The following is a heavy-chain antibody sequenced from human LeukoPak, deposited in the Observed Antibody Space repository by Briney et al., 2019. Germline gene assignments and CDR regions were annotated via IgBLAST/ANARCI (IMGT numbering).Heavy chain of an antibody. D-gene: IGHD6-19*01. V-gene: IGHV7-4-1*02. J-gene: IGHJ4*02. CDR2: INTNTGNP. CDR3: ARGGGSGWYLRTPDC. Sequence: ASVKVSCKASGYTIISYAMNWVRQAPEQGLEWMGWINTNTGNPMYAQGFTGRFVFSSDTSVSTAYLQISSLKAEDTAVYYCARGGGSGWYLRTPDCWGQGTLVTVSS. CDR1: GYTIISYA.